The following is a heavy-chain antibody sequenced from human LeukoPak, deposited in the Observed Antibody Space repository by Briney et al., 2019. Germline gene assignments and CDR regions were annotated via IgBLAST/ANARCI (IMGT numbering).Heavy chain of an antibody. CDR2: IYYSGST. CDR3: ARDVGY. J-gene: IGHJ4*02. V-gene: IGHV4-34*01. CDR1: GGSFSGYY. Sequence: PETLSLTCAVYGGSFSGYYWSWIRQPPGKGLEWIGSIYYSGSTYYNPSLKSRVTISVDTSKNQFSLKLSSVTAADTAVYYCARDVGYWGQGTLVTVSS.